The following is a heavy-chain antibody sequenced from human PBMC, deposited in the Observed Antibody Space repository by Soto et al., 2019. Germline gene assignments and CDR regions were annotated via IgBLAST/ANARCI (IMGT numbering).Heavy chain of an antibody. CDR2: INPKSGGT. D-gene: IGHD3-3*01. Sequence: QVQVVQSGTEVKKPGASVKVSCKASGYTFIDYYMHWVRQAPGQGLEWMGWINPKSGGTNYAQKFQGRVTMTRDTSISTAYMELTMLRSDDTAIYYCARGGVTIFGVVDNWGQGTLVTVSP. J-gene: IGHJ4*02. CDR1: GYTFIDYY. CDR3: ARGGVTIFGVVDN. V-gene: IGHV1-2*02.